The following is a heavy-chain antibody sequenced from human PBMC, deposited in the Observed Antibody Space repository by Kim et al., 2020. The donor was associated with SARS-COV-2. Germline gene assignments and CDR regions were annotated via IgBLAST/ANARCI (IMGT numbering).Heavy chain of an antibody. V-gene: IGHV3-23*01. CDR3: AKDLPPGYCGGDCYSDY. Sequence: KGRFTISRDNSKNTLYLQMNSLRAEDTAVYYCAKDLPPGYCGGDCYSDYWGQGTLVTVSS. J-gene: IGHJ4*02. D-gene: IGHD2-21*02.